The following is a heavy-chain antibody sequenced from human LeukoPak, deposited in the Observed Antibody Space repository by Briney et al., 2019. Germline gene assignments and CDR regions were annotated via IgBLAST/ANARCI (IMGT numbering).Heavy chain of an antibody. CDR3: ARSPTVRYYDGSGYFDY. D-gene: IGHD3-22*01. J-gene: IGHJ4*02. CDR1: GDSISSGGYY. V-gene: IGHV4-31*03. CDR2: IYYSGSI. Sequence: SETLSLTCTLSGDSISSGGYYWSWIRQHPGKGLEWIGYIYYSGSIYFNPSLRSRVIISIDTSKNQFSLKLSSVTAADTAVYYCARSPTVRYYDGSGYFDYWGQGALVTVSS.